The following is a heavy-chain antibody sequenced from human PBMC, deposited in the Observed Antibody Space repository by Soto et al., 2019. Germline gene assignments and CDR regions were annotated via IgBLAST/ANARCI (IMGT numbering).Heavy chain of an antibody. CDR2: INVYNGNT. Sequence: QVQLVQSGAEVKKPGASVKVSCKASGYTFTSYGVTWVRQAPGQGLEWMGWINVYNGNTNYAQKFQGRVTITADKSTSTAYMELSSLRSEDTAVYYCSNYAGTKDFDYWGQGTLVTVSS. V-gene: IGHV1-18*04. CDR3: SNYAGTKDFDY. CDR1: GYTFTSYG. J-gene: IGHJ4*02. D-gene: IGHD4-17*01.